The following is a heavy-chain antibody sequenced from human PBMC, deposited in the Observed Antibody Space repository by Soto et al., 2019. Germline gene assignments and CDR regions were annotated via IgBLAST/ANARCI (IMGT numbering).Heavy chain of an antibody. CDR1: GGSISSGGYS. D-gene: IGHD1-1*01. CDR3: ARGLGESPYKDYYYYGMDV. Sequence: QLQLQESGSGLVKPSQTLSLTCAVSGGSISSGGYSWSWIRQPPGKGLEWIGYIYHSGSTYYNPSLKSRVTISVDRSKNQFSLKLSSVTAADTAVYYCARGLGESPYKDYYYYGMDVWGQGTTVTVSS. CDR2: IYHSGST. J-gene: IGHJ6*02. V-gene: IGHV4-30-2*01.